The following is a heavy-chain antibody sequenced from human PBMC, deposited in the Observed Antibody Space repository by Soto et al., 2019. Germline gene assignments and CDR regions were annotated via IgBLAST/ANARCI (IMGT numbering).Heavy chain of an antibody. J-gene: IGHJ5*02. CDR3: ARHDYGDYLWFDP. CDR2: IIPILGIA. V-gene: IGHV1-69*02. D-gene: IGHD4-17*01. Sequence: QVQLVQSGAEVKKPGSSVKVSCKASGGTFSSYTISWVRQAPGQGLEWMGRIIPILGIANYAQKFQGRVTITADKSTSTAYMELSSLRSEDTAVYYCARHDYGDYLWFDPWGQGTLVTGSS. CDR1: GGTFSSYT.